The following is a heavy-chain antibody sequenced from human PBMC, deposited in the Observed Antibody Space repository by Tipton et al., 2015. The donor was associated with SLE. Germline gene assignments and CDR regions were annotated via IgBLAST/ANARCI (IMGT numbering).Heavy chain of an antibody. V-gene: IGHV4-59*01. Sequence: LRLSCTVSGGSISSYYWSWIRQLPGKGLEWIGYIYYSGSTNYNPSLKSRVTISVDTSKNQFSLKLSSVTAADTAVYYCARDQGTAGAFDIWGQGTMVTVSS. D-gene: IGHD1-1*01. CDR1: GGSISSYY. CDR2: IYYSGST. CDR3: ARDQGTAGAFDI. J-gene: IGHJ3*02.